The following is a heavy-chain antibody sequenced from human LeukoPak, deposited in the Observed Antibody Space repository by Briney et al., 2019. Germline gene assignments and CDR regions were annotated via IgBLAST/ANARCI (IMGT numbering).Heavy chain of an antibody. J-gene: IGHJ6*03. CDR2: ISSSSSYI. CDR1: GFTFSSYS. D-gene: IGHD2-8*01. CDR3: ARGFGYCTNGVCYSFYYYYMDV. Sequence: GGSLRLSCAASGFTFSSYSMNWVRQAPGKGLEWVSSISSSSSYIYYADSVKGRFTISRDNAKKSLYLQMNSLRAEDTAVYYCARGFGYCTNGVCYSFYYYYMDVWGKGTTVTVSS. V-gene: IGHV3-21*01.